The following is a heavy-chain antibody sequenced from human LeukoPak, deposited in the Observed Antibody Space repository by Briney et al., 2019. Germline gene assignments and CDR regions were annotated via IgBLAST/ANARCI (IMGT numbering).Heavy chain of an antibody. D-gene: IGHD3-3*01. CDR3: AREHTLRFLEWLPPGDAFDI. J-gene: IGHJ3*02. V-gene: IGHV1-69*05. CDR1: GGTFSSYA. CDR2: IIPIFGTA. Sequence: GSSVKVSCKASGGTFSSYAISWVRQAPGQGLEWMGGIIPIFGTANYAQKFQGRVTITTDESTSTAYMELSSLRSEDTAVYYCAREHTLRFLEWLPPGDAFDIWGQGTMVTVSS.